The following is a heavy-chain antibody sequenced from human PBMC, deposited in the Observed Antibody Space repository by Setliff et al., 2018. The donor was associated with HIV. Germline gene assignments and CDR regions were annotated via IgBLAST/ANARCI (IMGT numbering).Heavy chain of an antibody. D-gene: IGHD2-2*01. V-gene: IGHV4-34*01. Sequence: SETLSLTCAVYGGSFSDYYWSWIRQPPGKGLEWIGEINHSGRTIQSLSLGSRVTISIDTSKNQFSLKLSSVSAADTAVYYCARGSCSTISCSLRVGNDAFDIWGQGTMVTVSS. J-gene: IGHJ3*02. CDR2: INHSGRT. CDR3: ARGSCSTISCSLRVGNDAFDI. CDR1: GGSFSDYY.